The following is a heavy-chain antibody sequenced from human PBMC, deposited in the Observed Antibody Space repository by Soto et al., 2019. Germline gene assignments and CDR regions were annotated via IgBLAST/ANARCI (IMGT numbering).Heavy chain of an antibody. V-gene: IGHV3-30*18. CDR2: ISYDGSNK. Sequence: GGALRLSCAASGFTFSSYGMHWVRQAPGKGLEWVAVISYDGSNKYYADSVKGRFTISRDNSKNTLYLQMNSLRAEDTAVYYCAKDGFDIWGQGTMVTVSS. J-gene: IGHJ3*02. CDR3: AKDGFDI. CDR1: GFTFSSYG.